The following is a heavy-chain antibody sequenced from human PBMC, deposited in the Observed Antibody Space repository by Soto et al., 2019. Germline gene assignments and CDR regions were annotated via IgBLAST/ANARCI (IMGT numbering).Heavy chain of an antibody. D-gene: IGHD3-9*01. V-gene: IGHV3-11*01. J-gene: IGHJ6*02. Sequence: PGGSLRLSCAASGFTFSDYYMSWIRQAPGKGLEWVSYISSSGSTIYYADSVKGRFTISRDNAKNSLYLQMNSLRAEDTAVYYCAREKGLRYFLTGGNYYYGMDVWGQGTTVTVSS. CDR3: AREKGLRYFLTGGNYYYGMDV. CDR1: GFTFSDYY. CDR2: ISSSGSTI.